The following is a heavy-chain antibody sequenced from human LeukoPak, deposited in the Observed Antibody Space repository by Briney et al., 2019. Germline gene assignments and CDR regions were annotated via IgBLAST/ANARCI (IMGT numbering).Heavy chain of an antibody. D-gene: IGHD5-24*01. J-gene: IGHJ4*02. CDR2: ISSNGGST. V-gene: IGHV3-64D*09. Sequence: GGSLRLSCSASGVTFSSYAMHWVRQAPGKGLEYVSAISSNGGSTYCADSVKGRFTISRDNSKNTLYLQMSSLRAEDTAVYYCVKVLRDGYAGYRYWGEGTLVTVSS. CDR3: VKVLRDGYAGYRY. CDR1: GVTFSSYA.